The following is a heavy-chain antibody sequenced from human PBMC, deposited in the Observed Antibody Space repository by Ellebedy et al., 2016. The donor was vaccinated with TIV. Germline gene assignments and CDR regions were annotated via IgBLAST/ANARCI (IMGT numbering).Heavy chain of an antibody. J-gene: IGHJ4*02. CDR1: GFTVSSIY. CDR2: IYIGAYGGDT. D-gene: IGHD4-23*01. CDR3: ARDAADSGGKLDY. V-gene: IGHV3-53*01. Sequence: GESLKLSCAASGFTVSSIYMNWVRQAPGKGLEWVSVIYIGAYGGDTKYADSVKGRFTISRDNSKNTLYLQMNSLRAEDTAVYYCARDAADSGGKLDYWGQGALVTVSS.